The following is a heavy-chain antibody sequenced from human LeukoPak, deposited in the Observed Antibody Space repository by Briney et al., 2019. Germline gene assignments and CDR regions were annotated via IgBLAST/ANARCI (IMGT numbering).Heavy chain of an antibody. J-gene: IGHJ5*02. V-gene: IGHV4-61*02. CDR1: GGSISSGSYY. CDR2: TQTSGIT. Sequence: SETLSLTCTVSGGSISSGSYYWSWIRQPAGKGLEWIGRTQTSGITNYNPSLKSRVTILVDTSKNQFSLKLTSVTAADTAVYYCARGLSSSWYWLDPWGQGTLVTVSS. D-gene: IGHD6-13*01. CDR3: ARGLSSSWYWLDP.